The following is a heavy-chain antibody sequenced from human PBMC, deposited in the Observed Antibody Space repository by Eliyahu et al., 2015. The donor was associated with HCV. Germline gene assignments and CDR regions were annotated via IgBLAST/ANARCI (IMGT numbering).Heavy chain of an antibody. D-gene: IGHD3-22*01. CDR1: GGSIXSSSYY. V-gene: IGHV4-39*01. Sequence: QLQLQESGPGLVKPSETLSLTCTVSGGSIXSSSYYWGWIRQPPGKGLEWIGSIYYSGSTYYNPSLKSRVTISVDTSKNQFSLKLSSVTAADTAVYYCARQFVDYYDSSGYSKADYWGQGTLVTVSS. CDR2: IYYSGST. CDR3: ARQFVDYYDSSGYSKADY. J-gene: IGHJ4*02.